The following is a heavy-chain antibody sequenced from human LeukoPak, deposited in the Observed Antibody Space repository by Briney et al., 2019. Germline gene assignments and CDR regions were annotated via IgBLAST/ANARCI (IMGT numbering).Heavy chain of an antibody. Sequence: ETLSLTCTVSGGSISSSSYYWGWIRQPPGKGLEWVANIKQDGSEKYYVDSVKGRFTISRDNAKNSLYLQMNSLRAEDTAVYYCARDGRKAAAGAFDYWGQGTLVTVSS. J-gene: IGHJ4*02. V-gene: IGHV3-7*01. D-gene: IGHD6-13*01. CDR2: IKQDGSEK. CDR1: GGSISSSSYY. CDR3: ARDGRKAAAGAFDY.